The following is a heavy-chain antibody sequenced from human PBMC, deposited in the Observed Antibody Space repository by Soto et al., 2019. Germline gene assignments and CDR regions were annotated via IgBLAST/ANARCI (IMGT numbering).Heavy chain of an antibody. V-gene: IGHV4-30-4*01. CDR1: GGSISSGDYY. Sequence: SETLSLTCTVSGGSISSGDYYWSWIRQPPGKGLEWIGYIYYSGSTYYNPSLKSRVTISVDTSKNQFSLKLSSVTAADTAVYYCARVGSGRTLYYDILTDPDNWFDPWGQGTLVTVSS. D-gene: IGHD3-9*01. CDR3: ARVGSGRTLYYDILTDPDNWFDP. J-gene: IGHJ5*02. CDR2: IYYSGST.